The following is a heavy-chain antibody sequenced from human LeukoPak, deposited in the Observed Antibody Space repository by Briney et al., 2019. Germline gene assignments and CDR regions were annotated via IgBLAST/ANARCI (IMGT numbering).Heavy chain of an antibody. CDR3: ARIEANASSSGTSFYFHYYIDV. J-gene: IGHJ6*03. D-gene: IGHD2-2*01. CDR1: GGSIFTGRYF. V-gene: IGHV4-39*01. Sequence: SSETLSLTCTVSGGSIFTGRYFWGWIHQSPGKGLEWIGSVFYSGNTYYSPSLRSRVTISVDTSKNQFSLGLRSVTAADTAVYYCARIEANASSSGTSFYFHYYIDVWVKGTTVAVSS. CDR2: VFYSGNT.